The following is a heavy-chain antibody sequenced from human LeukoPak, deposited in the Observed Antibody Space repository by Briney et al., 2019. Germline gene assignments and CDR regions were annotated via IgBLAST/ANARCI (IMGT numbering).Heavy chain of an antibody. V-gene: IGHV1-46*01. CDR3: AREIAIGFDY. J-gene: IGHJ4*02. Sequence: ASVEVSCKASGYTFTSYYMHWVRQAPGQGLEWMGIINPSGGSTSCAQKFQGRVTMTRDTSTSTVYMELSSLRSEDTAVYYCAREIAIGFDYWGQGTLVTVSS. CDR1: GYTFTSYY. CDR2: INPSGGST. D-gene: IGHD6-13*01.